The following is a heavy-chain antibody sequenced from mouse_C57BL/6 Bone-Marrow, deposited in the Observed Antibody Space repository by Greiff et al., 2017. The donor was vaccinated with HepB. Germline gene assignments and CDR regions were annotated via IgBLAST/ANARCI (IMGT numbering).Heavy chain of an antibody. V-gene: IGHV14-3*01. Sequence: VHVKQSVAELVRPGASVKLSCTASGFNIKNTYMPWVQQRPEQGLEWIGRIDPANGNTKYPPKFQGKDTITADTSANTAYLQLSRLTSEDTAIYYCARGGDYDYAPFAYWGQGTLVTVSA. CDR1: GFNIKNTY. CDR2: IDPANGNT. J-gene: IGHJ3*01. CDR3: ARGGDYDYAPFAY. D-gene: IGHD2-4*01.